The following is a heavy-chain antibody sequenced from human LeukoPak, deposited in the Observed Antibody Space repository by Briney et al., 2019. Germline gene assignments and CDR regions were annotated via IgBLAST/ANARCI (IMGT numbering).Heavy chain of an antibody. CDR3: ARPLWFLNGPFDY. Sequence: SETLSLTCTVSGGSISSSSYYWGWIRQPPGKGLEWIGSIYYSGGTYYNPSLKSRVTISVDTSKNQFSLKLSSVTAADTAVYYCARPLWFLNGPFDYWGQGTLVTVSS. V-gene: IGHV4-39*01. J-gene: IGHJ4*02. CDR1: GGSISSSSYY. CDR2: IYYSGGT. D-gene: IGHD2-21*01.